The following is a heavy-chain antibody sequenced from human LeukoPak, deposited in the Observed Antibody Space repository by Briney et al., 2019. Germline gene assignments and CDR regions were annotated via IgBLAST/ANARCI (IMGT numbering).Heavy chain of an antibody. J-gene: IGHJ4*02. V-gene: IGHV3-15*01. D-gene: IGHD3-22*01. CDR2: IKSKTDGGTS. Sequence: GGSLRLSCAASGFTFSNAWMTWVRQAPGKGLEWVGHIKSKTDGGTSDYAAPVKGRFTISRDDSRDTLYLQMNSLKSEDTAVYYCITARNYYDSSGYYYVDYWGQGTLVTVSS. CDR3: ITARNYYDSSGYYYVDY. CDR1: GFTFSNAW.